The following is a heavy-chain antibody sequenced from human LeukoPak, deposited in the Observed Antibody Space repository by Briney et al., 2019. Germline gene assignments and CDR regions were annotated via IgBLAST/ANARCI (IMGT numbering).Heavy chain of an antibody. CDR1: GFTVSSNY. V-gene: IGHV3-53*01. CDR2: IYSGGDT. Sequence: GGSLRLSCAVSGFTVSSNYMSWVRQAPGKGLEWVSVIYSGGDTYYADSVKGRFTISRDNSKNTLYLQMNSLRAEDTAGYYCAKGGGWSVYYGMDVWGQGTTVTVSS. D-gene: IGHD6-19*01. J-gene: IGHJ6*02. CDR3: AKGGGWSVYYGMDV.